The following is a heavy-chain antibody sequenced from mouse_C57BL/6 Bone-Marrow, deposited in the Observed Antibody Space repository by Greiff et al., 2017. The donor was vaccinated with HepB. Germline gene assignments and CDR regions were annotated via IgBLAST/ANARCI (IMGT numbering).Heavy chain of an antibody. Sequence: EVQGVESGGDLVKPGGSLKLSCAASGFTFSSYGMSWVRQTPDKRLEWVATISSGGSYTYDPDSVKGRFTISRDNAKKTLYLQMSSLKSEDTAMYYCARLGWDYYGSGAYWGQGTLVTVSA. J-gene: IGHJ3*01. CDR1: GFTFSSYG. CDR3: ARLGWDYYGSGAY. CDR2: ISSGGSYT. D-gene: IGHD1-1*01. V-gene: IGHV5-6*01.